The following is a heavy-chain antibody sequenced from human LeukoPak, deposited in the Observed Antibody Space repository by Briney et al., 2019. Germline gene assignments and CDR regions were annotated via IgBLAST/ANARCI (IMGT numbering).Heavy chain of an antibody. CDR3: ARDMNTVTTAYFHH. CDR1: GFTFCSYS. J-gene: IGHJ1*01. V-gene: IGHV3-21*01. D-gene: IGHD4-17*01. Sequence: PGGSLRLSCAPSGFTFCSYSMNCVPQAPGEGLEWGSSSSRRSTYIYYADSVKGRFAISRDSAKNSLYLQMNCLRAEDTAVYYCARDMNTVTTAYFHHWGQGTLVTVSS. CDR2: SSRRSTYI.